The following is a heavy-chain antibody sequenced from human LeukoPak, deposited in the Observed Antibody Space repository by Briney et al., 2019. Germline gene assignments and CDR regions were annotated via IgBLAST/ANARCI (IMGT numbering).Heavy chain of an antibody. V-gene: IGHV1-46*01. CDR1: GYTFTSYY. J-gene: IGHJ3*02. CDR2: ISPSGGST. CDR3: ARGGEIVVVKFSAFDI. Sequence: ASVKVSCKASGYTFTSYYMHWVRQAPGQGLEWMGIISPSGGSTSYAQKFQGRVTMTRDTSTSTVYMELSSLRSEDTAVYYCARGGEIVVVKFSAFDIWGQGTMVTVSS. D-gene: IGHD3-22*01.